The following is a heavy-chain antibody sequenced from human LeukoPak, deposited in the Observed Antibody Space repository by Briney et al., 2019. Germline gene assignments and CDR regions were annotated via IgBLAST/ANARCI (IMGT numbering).Heavy chain of an antibody. CDR3: ADEDYDFWSGYSHY. V-gene: IGHV4-34*01. CDR1: GGSFSGYY. Sequence: SETLSLTCAVYGGSFSGYYWSWIRQPPGKGLEWLGEINHSGSTNYNPSLKSRVTISVDTSKNQFSLKLSSVTAADTAVYYCADEDYDFWSGYSHYWGQGTLVTVSS. D-gene: IGHD3-3*01. J-gene: IGHJ4*02. CDR2: INHSGST.